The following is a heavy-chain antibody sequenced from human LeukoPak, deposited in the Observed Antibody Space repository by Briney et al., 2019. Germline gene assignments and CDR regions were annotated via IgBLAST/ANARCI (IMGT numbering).Heavy chain of an antibody. D-gene: IGHD1-26*01. CDR2: INPSGGST. J-gene: IGHJ4*02. V-gene: IGHV1-46*01. CDR3: AREVGIRGHFDH. Sequence: VASVKVSCKASGYTFTSYYMHWVRQAPGQGLEWMGIINPSGGSTGYAQKFQGRVTMTRDTSTSTVYMELSSLRSEDTAVYYCAREVGIRGHFDHWGRGTPVTVSS. CDR1: GYTFTSYY.